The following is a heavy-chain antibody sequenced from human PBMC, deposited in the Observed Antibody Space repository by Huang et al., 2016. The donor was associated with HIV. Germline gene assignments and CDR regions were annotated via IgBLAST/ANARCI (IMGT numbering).Heavy chain of an antibody. Sequence: QVQLVQSGAEVKKPGASVKVSCKASGYTFTSYYMHWVRQAPGQGLEWMGIINPRGGSTDYAQKFQGRVTMTRDTSTSTVYMELSSLRSEDTAVYYGARDIPANYYDSSGLDYWGQGTLVTVSS. J-gene: IGHJ4*02. D-gene: IGHD3-22*01. CDR1: GYTFTSYY. V-gene: IGHV1-46*01. CDR3: ARDIPANYYDSSGLDY. CDR2: INPRGGST.